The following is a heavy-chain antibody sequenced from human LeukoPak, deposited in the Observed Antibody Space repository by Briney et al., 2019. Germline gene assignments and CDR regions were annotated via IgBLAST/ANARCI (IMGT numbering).Heavy chain of an antibody. D-gene: IGHD5-18*01. CDR1: GFSFSTYW. J-gene: IGHJ4*02. V-gene: IGHV3-7*01. CDR2: IMRDGSEK. Sequence: PGGSLRLSCAASGFSFSTYWINWVRQPPGKGLEWVANIMRDGSEKYYVDSVKGRFTISRDNAKNSLYLQMNSLRAEDTAVYYCARDPSRGYSYGYADYWGQGSLVTVSS. CDR3: ARDPSRGYSYGYADY.